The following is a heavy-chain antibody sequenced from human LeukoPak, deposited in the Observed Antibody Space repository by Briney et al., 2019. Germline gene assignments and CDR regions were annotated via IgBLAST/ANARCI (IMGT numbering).Heavy chain of an antibody. CDR3: ARGGVSMIVPIF. J-gene: IGHJ4*02. CDR2: VRSKADSYAT. CDR1: GFTFSGSA. D-gene: IGHD3-22*01. V-gene: IGHV3-73*01. Sequence: GGSLRLSCVASGFTFSGSAIHWVRQASGKGLEWVGRVRSKADSYATAYTASMKGRFIISRDDSKNTAYLQMNSLRAEDTALYYCARGGVSMIVPIFWGQGTLVTVSS.